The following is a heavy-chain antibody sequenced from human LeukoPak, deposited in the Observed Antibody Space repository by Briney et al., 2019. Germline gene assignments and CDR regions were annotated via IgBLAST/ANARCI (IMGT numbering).Heavy chain of an antibody. CDR2: INPNSGGT. V-gene: IGHV1-2*02. CDR3: AGGVVAAFNHPVAFDI. Sequence: ASVKVSCKASGYTFTSYGISWVRQAPGQGLEWMGWINPNSGGTNYAQKFQGRVTMTRDTSISTAYMELSRLRSDDTAVYYCAGGVVAAFNHPVAFDIWGQGTMVTVSS. J-gene: IGHJ3*02. CDR1: GYTFTSYG. D-gene: IGHD2-15*01.